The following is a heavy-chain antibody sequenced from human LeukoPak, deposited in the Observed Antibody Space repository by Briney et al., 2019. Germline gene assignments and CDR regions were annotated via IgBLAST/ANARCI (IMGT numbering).Heavy chain of an antibody. CDR2: ISYDGSNR. V-gene: IGHV3-30-3*01. J-gene: IGHJ4*02. CDR3: VRDLTGDSYFDY. D-gene: IGHD2-21*02. CDR1: GFTFSSYA. Sequence: QAGGSLRLSCAASGFTFSSYAMHWVRQAPGKGLEWVAVISYDGSNRYYADSVRGRFTMSRDNSKNTLYLQMNSLRAEDTAVYYCVRDLTGDSYFDYWGQGTLVSVSS.